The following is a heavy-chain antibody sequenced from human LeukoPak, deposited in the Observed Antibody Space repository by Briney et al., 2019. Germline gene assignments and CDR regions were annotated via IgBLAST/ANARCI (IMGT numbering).Heavy chain of an antibody. CDR3: ARGANHGDSGLDVFDI. CDR1: GGSFSGYY. V-gene: IGHV4-34*01. Sequence: SETLSLTCAVYGGSFSGYYWSWIRQPPGKGLEWIGEINHSGSTNYTPSLKSRVTISVDTSKNQFSLRLSSVTAADTAVYHCARGANHGDSGLDVFDIWGQGTMVTVSS. J-gene: IGHJ3*02. CDR2: INHSGST. D-gene: IGHD4-17*01.